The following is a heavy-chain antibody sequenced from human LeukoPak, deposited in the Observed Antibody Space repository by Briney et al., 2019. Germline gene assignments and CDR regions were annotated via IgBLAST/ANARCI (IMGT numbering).Heavy chain of an antibody. V-gene: IGHV4-39*07. CDR2: IYYSGST. CDR1: GGSISSNSYY. CDR3: AREILYDSTGYYL. Sequence: SETLSLTCTVSGGSISSNSYYWGWIRQPPGKGLEWIGSIYYSGSTYYNPSLNIRVTISVDTSKNQFSLNLRPVTAADTAVYYCAREILYDSTGYYLWGQGTLVTVSS. D-gene: IGHD3-22*01. J-gene: IGHJ4*02.